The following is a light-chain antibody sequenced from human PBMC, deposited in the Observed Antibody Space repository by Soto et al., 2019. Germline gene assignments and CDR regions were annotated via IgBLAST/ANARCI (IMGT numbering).Light chain of an antibody. Sequence: DVVMTQSPLCLPVTLGQPASISCRSSQSLAYIDGNTYLNWFHQRPGQSPRRLIYQVSNRDSGVPDRFSGSRSGPDFTLKISRVEADDVGVYYCMQGTHWPPYTFGQGTKLEIK. CDR3: MQGTHWPPYT. CDR1: QSLAYIDGNTY. CDR2: QVS. J-gene: IGKJ2*01. V-gene: IGKV2-30*01.